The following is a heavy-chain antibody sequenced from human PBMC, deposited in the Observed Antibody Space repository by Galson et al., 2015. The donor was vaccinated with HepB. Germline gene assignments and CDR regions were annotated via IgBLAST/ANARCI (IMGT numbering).Heavy chain of an antibody. Sequence: SLRLSCAASGFTFSSYWMSWVRQAPGKGLEWVANIKQDGSEKYYVDSVKGRFTISRDNAKNSLYLQMNSLRAEDTAVYYCARDGSGSYSDWFDPWGQGTLVTVSS. CDR3: ARDGSGSYSDWFDP. V-gene: IGHV3-7*03. CDR1: GFTFSSYW. D-gene: IGHD3-10*01. CDR2: IKQDGSEK. J-gene: IGHJ5*02.